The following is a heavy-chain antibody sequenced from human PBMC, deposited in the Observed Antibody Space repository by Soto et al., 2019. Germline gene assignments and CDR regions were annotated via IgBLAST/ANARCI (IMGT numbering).Heavy chain of an antibody. CDR1: GFTFSSYG. CDR2: ISYDGSNK. Sequence: QVQLVESGGGVVQPGRSLRLSCAASGFTFSSYGIHWVRQAPGKGLEWVALISYDGSNKYYADSVKGRFTISRDNYKKTLYLQMNSLRAEDTAMYYCAKDAPYYYDSSGYYGPFDYWGQGTLVTVSS. J-gene: IGHJ4*02. V-gene: IGHV3-30*18. D-gene: IGHD3-22*01. CDR3: AKDAPYYYDSSGYYGPFDY.